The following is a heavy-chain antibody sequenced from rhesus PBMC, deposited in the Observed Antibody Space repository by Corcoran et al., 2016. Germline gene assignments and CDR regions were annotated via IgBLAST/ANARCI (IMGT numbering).Heavy chain of an antibody. CDR2: IDGNGYGA. J-gene: IGHJ4*01. D-gene: IGHD2-15*01. V-gene: IGHV4-80*01. CDR1: GVPISSYW. Sequence: QVQLRESGPGLVKPSETLSLTFAVFGVPISSYWWAWIRQPPGTGLEWIGDIDGNGYGAHYNPSLKSRVIISKDASKNQFSLRMTSLTVADTAIYYCATGGFSTYRDNWGQGVLVTVSS. CDR3: ATGGFSTYRDN.